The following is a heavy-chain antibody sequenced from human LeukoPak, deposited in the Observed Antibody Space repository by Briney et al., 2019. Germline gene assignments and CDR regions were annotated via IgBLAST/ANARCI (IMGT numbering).Heavy chain of an antibody. CDR1: GFTFSSYG. CDR3: AKDYPLDY. V-gene: IGHV3-30*18. Sequence: GGSLRLSCAASGFTFSSYGMHWVRQAPVKGLEWVAVISYDGSNKYYADSVKGRFTISRDNSKNTLYLQMNSLRAEDTAVYYCAKDYPLDYWGQGALVTVSS. J-gene: IGHJ4*02. CDR2: ISYDGSNK.